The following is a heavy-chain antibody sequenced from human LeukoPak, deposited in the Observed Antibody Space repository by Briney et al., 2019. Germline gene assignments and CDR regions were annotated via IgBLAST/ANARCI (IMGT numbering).Heavy chain of an antibody. CDR2: IIPILGIA. D-gene: IGHD4-17*01. Sequence: GASVKVSCKASGGTFSSYAISWVRQAPGQGLEWMGRIIPILGIANYAQKFQGRVTITADKSTSTAYMELSSLRAEDTAVYYCARVGRLQYGDYVAFDYWGQGTPVTVSS. CDR1: GGTFSSYA. J-gene: IGHJ4*02. V-gene: IGHV1-69*04. CDR3: ARVGRLQYGDYVAFDY.